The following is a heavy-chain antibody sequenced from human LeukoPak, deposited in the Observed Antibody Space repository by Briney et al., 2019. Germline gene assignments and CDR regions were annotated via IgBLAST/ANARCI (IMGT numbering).Heavy chain of an antibody. CDR1: GFTFSNYW. J-gene: IGHJ4*02. V-gene: IGHV3-7*03. CDR2: IKQDGSEK. CDR3: AKDIHHDYGGNPLDY. D-gene: IGHD4-23*01. Sequence: GGSLRLSCAASGFTFSNYWMSWVRQAPGKGLEWVANIKQDGSEKCYVDSVKGRFTISRDNAKNSLYLQMNSLRAEDTALYYCAKDIHHDYGGNPLDYWGQGTLVTVSS.